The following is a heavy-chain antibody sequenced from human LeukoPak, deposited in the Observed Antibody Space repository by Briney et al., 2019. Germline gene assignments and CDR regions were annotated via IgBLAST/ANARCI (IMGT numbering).Heavy chain of an antibody. CDR3: AKDDYYDASGYRD. J-gene: IGHJ4*02. CDR2: ISYDVGKK. D-gene: IGHD3-22*01. Sequence: PGGSLRLSCAASGVTFSSYGMHWVRQAPGKGLEWVAVISYDVGKKYYADSVKGRFTISRDNSKNTLYLQMNSLRAEDTAVYYCAKDDYYDASGYRDWGQGTLVTVSS. V-gene: IGHV3-30*18. CDR1: GVTFSSYG.